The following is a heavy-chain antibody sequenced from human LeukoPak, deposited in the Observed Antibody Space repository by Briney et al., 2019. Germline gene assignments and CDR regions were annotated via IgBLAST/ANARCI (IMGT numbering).Heavy chain of an antibody. CDR2: ISAYNGNT. D-gene: IGHD5-12*01. Sequence: ASVKVSCKASVYTFTSYGISWVRQAPGQGLEWMGWISAYNGNTNYAQKLQGRVTMTTDTSTSTAYMELRSLRSDDTAVYYCARDRHSGYEDYYYYYYMDVWGKGTTVTISS. CDR3: ARDRHSGYEDYYYYYYMDV. V-gene: IGHV1-18*01. CDR1: VYTFTSYG. J-gene: IGHJ6*03.